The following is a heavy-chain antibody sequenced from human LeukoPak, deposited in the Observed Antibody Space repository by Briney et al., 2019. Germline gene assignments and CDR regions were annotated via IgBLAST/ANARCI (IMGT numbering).Heavy chain of an antibody. D-gene: IGHD3-10*01. Sequence: GGFLRLSCAASGFAFSTYGMHWVRRAPGKGLEWVAVIWSDGTNERYADSVKGRFTISRDNSKNTLFLQMNSLRAEDTAVYYCTGDKGSGSYLAAFDIWGQGTMVTASS. J-gene: IGHJ3*02. CDR2: IWSDGTNE. V-gene: IGHV3-33*01. CDR1: GFAFSTYG. CDR3: TGDKGSGSYLAAFDI.